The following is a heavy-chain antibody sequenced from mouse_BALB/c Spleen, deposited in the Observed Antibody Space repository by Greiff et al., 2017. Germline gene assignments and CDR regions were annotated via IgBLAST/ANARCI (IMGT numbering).Heavy chain of an antibody. CDR1: GYSITSDYA. J-gene: IGHJ2*01. V-gene: IGHV3-2*02. CDR2: ISYSGST. Sequence: EVKLQESGPGLVKPSQSLSLTCTVTGYSITSDYAWNWIRQFPGNKLEWMGYISYSGSTSYNPSLKSRISITRDTSKNQFFLQLNSVTTEDTATYYCARGAFYYGSSYFDYWGQGTTLTVSA. D-gene: IGHD1-1*01. CDR3: ARGAFYYGSSYFDY.